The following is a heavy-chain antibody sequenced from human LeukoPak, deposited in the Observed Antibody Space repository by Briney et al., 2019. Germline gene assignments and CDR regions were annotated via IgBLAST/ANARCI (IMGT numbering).Heavy chain of an antibody. CDR1: GGSIAGFY. D-gene: IGHD6-13*01. V-gene: IGHV4-59*08. J-gene: IGHJ4*02. CDR2: MYYSGST. CDR3: ARLGGYSSSWLIDY. Sequence: PSETLSLTCTVSGGSIAGFYWSWFRQSPGKGLEWIGYMYYSGSTYYNPSLKSRVSLSVDTSKNQFSLKLSSVTAADTAVYYCARLGGYSSSWLIDYWGQGTLVTVSS.